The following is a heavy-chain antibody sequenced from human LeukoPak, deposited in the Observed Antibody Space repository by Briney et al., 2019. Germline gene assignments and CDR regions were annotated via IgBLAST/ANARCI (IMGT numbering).Heavy chain of an antibody. D-gene: IGHD2-15*01. CDR1: GYTFTSYG. J-gene: IGHJ5*02. V-gene: IGHV1-18*04. CDR2: ISAYNGNT. Sequence: ASVKVSCKASGYTFTSYGISWVRQAPGQGLEWMGWISAYNGNTNYEQKLQGRVTMTTDTSTSTAYMELRSLRSDDTAVYYCARDKASVVVVAAGWFDPWGQGTLVTVSS. CDR3: ARDKASVVVVAAGWFDP.